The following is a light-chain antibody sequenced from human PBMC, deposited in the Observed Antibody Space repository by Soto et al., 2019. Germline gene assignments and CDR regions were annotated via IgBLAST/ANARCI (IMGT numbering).Light chain of an antibody. V-gene: IGKV1-8*01. CDR1: QGISSY. CDR3: QQYYSYPRT. J-gene: IGKJ1*01. CDR2: AAS. Sequence: AIRMTQYPSSLSASTGDRVTITCGASQGISSYLAWYQKKQGKAPKLLIYAASTLQSGVPSRLRGSGYGTDLTITISCMQSEDFETYYCQQYYSYPRTFGQGTKVDI.